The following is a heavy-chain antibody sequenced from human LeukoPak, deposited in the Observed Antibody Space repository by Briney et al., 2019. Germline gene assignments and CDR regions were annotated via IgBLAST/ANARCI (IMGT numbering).Heavy chain of an antibody. D-gene: IGHD6-13*01. Sequence: GGSLRLSCAASGFTFSSYAMSWVRQAPGKGLEWVSAISSSGGSTYYADSVKGRFTISRDNSKNTLYLQMNSLRAEDTAVYYCAKVVAAAGTRNYYGMDVWGQGTTVTVSS. V-gene: IGHV3-23*01. CDR2: ISSSGGST. CDR3: AKVVAAAGTRNYYGMDV. CDR1: GFTFSSYA. J-gene: IGHJ6*02.